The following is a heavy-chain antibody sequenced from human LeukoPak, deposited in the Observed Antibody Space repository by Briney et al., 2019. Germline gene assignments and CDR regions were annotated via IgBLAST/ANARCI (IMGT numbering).Heavy chain of an antibody. Sequence: PSETLSLTCTVSGGSISSSSYYWGWIRQPPGKGLEWIGSIYYSGSTYYNPSLKSRVTISVDTSKNQFSLKLSSVTAADTAVYYCARHGREITVTTIGYWGQGTLVTVSS. J-gene: IGHJ4*02. CDR3: ARHGREITVTTIGY. D-gene: IGHD4-11*01. CDR1: GGSISSSSYY. V-gene: IGHV4-39*01. CDR2: IYYSGST.